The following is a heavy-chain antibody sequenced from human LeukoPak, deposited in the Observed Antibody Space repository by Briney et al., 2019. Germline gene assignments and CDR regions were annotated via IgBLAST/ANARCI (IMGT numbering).Heavy chain of an antibody. CDR2: IYYSGST. CDR1: GGSISSGGYY. CDR3: ARANEDYFDY. J-gene: IGHJ4*02. V-gene: IGHV4-31*03. D-gene: IGHD2-8*01. Sequence: SETLSLTCTVPGGSISSGGYYWSWVRQHPGKGLEWIGYIYYSGSTYYNPSLKSRVTISVDTSKNQFSLKLSSVTAADTAVYYCARANEDYFDYWGQGTLVTVSS.